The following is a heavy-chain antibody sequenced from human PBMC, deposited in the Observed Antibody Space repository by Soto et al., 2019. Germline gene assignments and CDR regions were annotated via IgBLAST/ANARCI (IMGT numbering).Heavy chain of an antibody. V-gene: IGHV1-69*06. D-gene: IGHD3-3*01. J-gene: IGHJ6*02. CDR3: ARDQVFWSGYSYYYYGMDV. CDR2: IIPIFGTA. CDR1: GGTFSSYA. Sequence: SVKVSCKASGGTFSSYAISWVRQAPGQGLEWMGGIIPIFGTANYAQKFQGRVTITADKSTSTAYMELSSLRSEDTAVYYCARDQVFWSGYSYYYYGMDVWGQGTTVTVSS.